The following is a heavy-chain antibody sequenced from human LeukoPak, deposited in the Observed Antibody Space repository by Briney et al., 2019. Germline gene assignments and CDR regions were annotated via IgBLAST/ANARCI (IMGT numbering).Heavy chain of an antibody. J-gene: IGHJ5*02. D-gene: IGHD5-18*01. CDR1: GGSISSSSYY. CDR2: IYHSGST. CDR3: ARDQEDTAMVDWFDP. V-gene: IGHV4-39*07. Sequence: SETLSLTCTVSGGSISSSSYYWGWIRQPPGKGLEWIGSIYHSGSTYYNPSLKSRVTISVDTSKNQFSLKLSSVTAADTAVYYCARDQEDTAMVDWFDPWGQGTLVTVSS.